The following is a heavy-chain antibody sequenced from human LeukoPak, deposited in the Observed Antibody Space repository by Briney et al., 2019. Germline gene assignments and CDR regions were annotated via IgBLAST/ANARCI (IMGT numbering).Heavy chain of an antibody. V-gene: IGHV4-59*01. Sequence: SETLSLTCTVSGGSISSYYWSWIRQPPGKGLEWIGYIYYSGSTNYNPSLKGRVTISVDTSKNQFSLKLSSVTAADTAVYYCARADIVVVPAAIDWFDPWGQGTLVTVSS. CDR2: IYYSGST. CDR3: ARADIVVVPAAIDWFDP. J-gene: IGHJ5*02. CDR1: GGSISSYY. D-gene: IGHD2-2*02.